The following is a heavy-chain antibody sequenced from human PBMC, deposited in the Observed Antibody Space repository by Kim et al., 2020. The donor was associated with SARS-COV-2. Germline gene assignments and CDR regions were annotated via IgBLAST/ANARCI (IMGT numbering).Heavy chain of an antibody. CDR1: GYTFTSYG. J-gene: IGHJ6*02. Sequence: ASVKVSCKASGYTFTSYGISWVRQAPGQGLEWMGWISAYNGNTNYAQKLQGRVTMTTDTSTSTAYMGLRSLRSDDTAVYYCARGSSGSYGTLNYYYYGMDVWGQGTTVTVSS. V-gene: IGHV1-18*01. CDR2: ISAYNGNT. CDR3: ARGSSGSYGTLNYYYYGMDV. D-gene: IGHD3-10*01.